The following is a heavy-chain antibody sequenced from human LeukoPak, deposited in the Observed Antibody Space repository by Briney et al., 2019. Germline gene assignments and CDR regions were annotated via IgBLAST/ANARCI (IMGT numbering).Heavy chain of an antibody. J-gene: IGHJ5*02. Sequence: GGSLRLSCAASGFSFKDYNMRWVRQAPGKGLEWVSVIRSSGGGASTYYADSVKGRFTISRDNSKNTVYLQMNSLRAEDTAVYYCARGDYGSGTYLWGSWGQGILVTVSP. V-gene: IGHV3-23*01. CDR2: IRSSGGGAST. D-gene: IGHD3-10*01. CDR3: ARGDYGSGTYLWGS. CDR1: GFSFKDYN.